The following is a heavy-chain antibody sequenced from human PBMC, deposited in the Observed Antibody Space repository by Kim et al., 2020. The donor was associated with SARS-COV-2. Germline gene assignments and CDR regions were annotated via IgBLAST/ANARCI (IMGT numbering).Heavy chain of an antibody. CDR3: GWESGWGVDCDFDY. V-gene: IGHV3-66*01. J-gene: IGHJ4*02. CDR2: IYSSGSK. CDR1: GFTVSDYY. Sequence: GGSLRLSCAASGFTVSDYYMSWIRQAPGKGLEWVSVIYSSGSKKYAEAAKGSLSIFSDNYKNKPFFQKNNRRAADTTVDYCGWESGWGVDCDFDYGGQ. D-gene: IGHD6-25*01.